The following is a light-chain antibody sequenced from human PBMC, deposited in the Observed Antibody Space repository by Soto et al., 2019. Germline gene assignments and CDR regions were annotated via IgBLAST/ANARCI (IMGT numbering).Light chain of an antibody. J-gene: IGKJ4*01. V-gene: IGKV1-6*01. CDR1: QGIGND. CDR2: AAS. Sequence: AIQLTQSSSSLSASVGDTVTITCRASQGIGNDLGWYQQKSGKAPKLLIYAASNLQSAVPSRFSGSGSGTDFTLTISGLQPEDVATYYCLQDNNYPLTFGGGTKVDIK. CDR3: LQDNNYPLT.